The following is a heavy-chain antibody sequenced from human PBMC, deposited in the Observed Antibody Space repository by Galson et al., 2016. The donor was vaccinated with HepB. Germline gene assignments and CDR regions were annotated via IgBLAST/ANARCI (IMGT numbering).Heavy chain of an antibody. Sequence: SLRLSCAASGFTFSNYAMSWVRQAPGKGLEWVSGISGSGGSTYYADSVKGRFTISRDNSKNTLYLQMNSLRAEDTAVYYCPRGAYNYDYWGQGTLVTVSS. CDR2: ISGSGGST. J-gene: IGHJ4*02. D-gene: IGHD2-21*01. V-gene: IGHV3-23*01. CDR1: GFTFSNYA. CDR3: PRGAYNYDY.